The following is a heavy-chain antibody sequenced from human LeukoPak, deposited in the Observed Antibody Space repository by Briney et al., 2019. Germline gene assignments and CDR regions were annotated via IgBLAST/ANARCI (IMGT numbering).Heavy chain of an antibody. CDR1: GYSISSDYY. Sequence: SETLSLTCSVSGYSISSDYYWGWIRQPPGTGLEWIGSIYHSGNTYYNPSLKSRITISVDTSKSRFSLSRGSGTAADTAIYYCARDRATTTEFFDYWGQGTLVTVSS. CDR3: ARDRATTTEFFDY. CDR2: IYHSGNT. D-gene: IGHD1-26*01. J-gene: IGHJ4*02. V-gene: IGHV4-38-2*02.